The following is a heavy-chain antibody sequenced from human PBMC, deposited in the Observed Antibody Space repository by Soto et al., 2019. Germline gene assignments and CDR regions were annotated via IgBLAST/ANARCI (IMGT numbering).Heavy chain of an antibody. Sequence: AASVKVSCKASGYTFTGYYMHWVRQAPGQGLEWMGWINPNSGGTNYAQKFQGWVTMTRDTSISTAYMELSRLRSDDTAVYYCARDYLYSSSSYWFDPWGQGTLVTVSS. V-gene: IGHV1-2*04. J-gene: IGHJ5*02. CDR1: GYTFTGYY. D-gene: IGHD6-6*01. CDR2: INPNSGGT. CDR3: ARDYLYSSSSYWFDP.